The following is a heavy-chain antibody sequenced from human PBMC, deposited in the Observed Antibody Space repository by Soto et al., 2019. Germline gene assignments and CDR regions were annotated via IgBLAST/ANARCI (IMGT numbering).Heavy chain of an antibody. CDR3: ARAPFSFTISYYFDY. CDR1: GGSISSSRCH. Sequence: PSETLSLTCTVSGGSISSSRCHWGWIRQPPGKGLEWIASIKYSGTTFYNPSLKSRVTLSVDTSKNQFSLKLSSVTAADTAVYYCARAPFSFTISYYFDYWGQGTLVTVSS. V-gene: IGHV4-39*07. D-gene: IGHD3-10*01. CDR2: IKYSGTT. J-gene: IGHJ4*02.